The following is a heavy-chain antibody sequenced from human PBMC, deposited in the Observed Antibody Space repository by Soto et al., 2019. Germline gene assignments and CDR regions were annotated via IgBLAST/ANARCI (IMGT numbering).Heavy chain of an antibody. J-gene: IGHJ6*02. D-gene: IGHD2-2*01. Sequence: PSETLSLTCAVSSGSIDNVCWWSWVRQSPGKGLEWIGSIYYSGSTYYNPSLKSRITVSVDTSKNQFSLNLSSVTAADTAVYYCARLQGYCIRTSCSGYYAMDVWGQGTTVTV. CDR2: IYYSGST. V-gene: IGHV4-39*01. CDR3: ARLQGYCIRTSCSGYYAMDV. CDR1: SGSIDNVCW.